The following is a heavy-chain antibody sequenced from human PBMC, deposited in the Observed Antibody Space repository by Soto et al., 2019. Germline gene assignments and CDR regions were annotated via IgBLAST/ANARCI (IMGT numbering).Heavy chain of an antibody. D-gene: IGHD3-16*02. V-gene: IGHV1-69*13. CDR2: IIAMFGTA. Sequence: SVKVSCKASGGTLTISSHGISWVRQAPGQGLEWMGGIIAMFGTANYAQKFQGRVTITADESTSTAYMELSSLRSEDTAVYYCGVPMGGSDRLRNHGMDGWGQGTAVTVSS. J-gene: IGHJ6*02. CDR3: GVPMGGSDRLRNHGMDG. CDR1: GGTLTISSHG.